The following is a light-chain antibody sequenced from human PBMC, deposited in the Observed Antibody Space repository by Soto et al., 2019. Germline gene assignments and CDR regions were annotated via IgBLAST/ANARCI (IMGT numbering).Light chain of an antibody. J-gene: IGKJ1*01. V-gene: IGKV3-15*01. CDR2: GAS. CDR3: QQYNKWPQT. CDR1: QSVSSN. Sequence: EIVMTQSPATLSVSPGERATLSCRANQSVSSNLAWYQQKPGQAPRLLIYGASTRATGIPARFSGSGSGTEFTLTISSLQSEDLAVYHCQQYNKWPQTFGQGTKVDIK.